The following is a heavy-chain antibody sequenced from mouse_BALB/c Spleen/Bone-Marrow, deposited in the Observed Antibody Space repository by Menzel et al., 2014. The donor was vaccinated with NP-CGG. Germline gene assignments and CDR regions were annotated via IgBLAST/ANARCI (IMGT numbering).Heavy chain of an antibody. CDR3: ARARFYYGKLVDY. J-gene: IGHJ4*01. Sequence: EVHLVESGGGLVKPGGSLKLSCAASGFTFSSYAMSWVRQTPEKRLEWAASISSGGSTYYPDSVKGRFTISRDNARNILYLQMSSLRSEDTAMYYCARARFYYGKLVDYWGQGTSVTVSS. CDR2: ISSGGST. D-gene: IGHD1-1*01. CDR1: GFTFSSYA. V-gene: IGHV5-6-5*01.